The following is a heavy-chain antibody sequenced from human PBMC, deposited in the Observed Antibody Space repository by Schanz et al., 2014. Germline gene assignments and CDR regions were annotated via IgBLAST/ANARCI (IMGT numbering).Heavy chain of an antibody. D-gene: IGHD3-9*01. J-gene: IGHJ4*02. CDR3: ARDAADFYDILTEEDY. CDR2: MSYDGSIK. CDR1: GFTFSSYG. V-gene: IGHV3-30*03. Sequence: QVQLVESGGGVVQHGRSLRLSCAASGFTFSSYGMHWVRQAPGKGLEWVAAMSYDGSIKYYGDSVKGRFTISRDNSKNTLYLHMNTLRSDDTAVYYCARDAADFYDILTEEDYWGQGTLVTVSS.